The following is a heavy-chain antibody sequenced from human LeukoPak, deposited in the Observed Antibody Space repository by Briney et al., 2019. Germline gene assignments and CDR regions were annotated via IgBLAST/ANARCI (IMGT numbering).Heavy chain of an antibody. CDR3: ARYSGYDEYYFDY. D-gene: IGHD5-12*01. J-gene: IGHJ4*02. Sequence: SETLSLTCTVSGYSISSGYYWGWIRQPPGKGLEWIGSIYHSGSTYYNPSLKSRVTISVDKSKNQFSLKLSSVTAADTAVYYCARYSGYDEYYFDYWGQGTLVTVSS. CDR2: IYHSGST. V-gene: IGHV4-38-2*02. CDR1: GYSISSGYY.